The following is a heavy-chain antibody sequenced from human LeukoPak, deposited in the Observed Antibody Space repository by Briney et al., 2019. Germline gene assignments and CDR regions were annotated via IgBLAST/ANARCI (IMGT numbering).Heavy chain of an antibody. CDR1: GGSISSYY. Sequence: SETLSLTCTASGGSISSYYWSWIRQPPGKGLEWIGYIYYSGSTSYNPSLKSRVTISVDTSKNQFSLKLSSVTAADTAVYYCAGGKEFWSGYPDYWGQGTLVTVSS. D-gene: IGHD3-3*01. CDR3: AGGKEFWSGYPDY. V-gene: IGHV4-59*01. CDR2: IYYSGST. J-gene: IGHJ4*02.